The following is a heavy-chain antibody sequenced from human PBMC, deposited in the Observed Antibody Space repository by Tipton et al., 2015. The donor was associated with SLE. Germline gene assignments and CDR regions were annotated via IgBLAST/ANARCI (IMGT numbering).Heavy chain of an antibody. V-gene: IGHV4-59*01. CDR2: IYYSGST. CDR1: GGSISSYY. Sequence: TLSLTCTVSGGSISSYYWSWIGQPPGKGLEWIGYIYYSGSTNYNPSLKSRVTISVDTSKNQFSLKLSSVTAADTAVYYCAREYSSSSGFDYWGQGTLVTVSS. D-gene: IGHD6-6*01. J-gene: IGHJ4*02. CDR3: AREYSSSSGFDY.